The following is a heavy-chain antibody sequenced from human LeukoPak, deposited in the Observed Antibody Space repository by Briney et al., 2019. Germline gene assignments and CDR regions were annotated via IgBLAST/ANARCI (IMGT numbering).Heavy chain of an antibody. CDR2: IYYRGST. V-gene: IGHV4-59*11. CDR1: GGSISSHY. CDR3: AREGYCSSTSCYDAFDI. D-gene: IGHD2-2*01. Sequence: PSETLSLTCTVSGGSISSHYWSWIRQPPGKGLEWIGYIYYRGSTNYNPSLKSRVTISVDTSKNQFSLKLSSVTAADTAVYYCAREGYCSSTSCYDAFDIWGQGTMVTVSS. J-gene: IGHJ3*02.